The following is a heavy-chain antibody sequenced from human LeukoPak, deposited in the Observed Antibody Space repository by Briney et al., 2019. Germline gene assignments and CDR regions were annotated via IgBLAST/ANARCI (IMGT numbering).Heavy chain of an antibody. J-gene: IGHJ6*03. D-gene: IGHD3-10*01. CDR2: IYYSGST. CDR3: ARDARSGSGSYYPYYYYYYMDV. CDR1: GDSISSYY. Sequence: SETLSLTCTVSGDSISSYYWSWIRQPPGKGLEWIGYIYYSGSTNYNPSLKSRVTISVDTSKNQFSLKLSSVTAADTAVYYCARDARSGSGSYYPYYYYYYMDVWGKGTTVTVSS. V-gene: IGHV4-59*01.